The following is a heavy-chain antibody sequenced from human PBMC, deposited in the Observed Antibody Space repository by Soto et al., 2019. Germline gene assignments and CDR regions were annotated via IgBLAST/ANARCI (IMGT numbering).Heavy chain of an antibody. Sequence: SETLSLTCAVYGGSFSGYYWNWIRQLPGKGLEWIGEINHSGSTNHNPSLKSRVTISVDTSKNQFSLKLSSVTAADTAVYYCARNRYDFWSGYYPYYYYGMDVWCQGTTVTVSS. V-gene: IGHV4-34*01. D-gene: IGHD3-3*01. CDR1: GGSFSGYY. CDR2: INHSGST. J-gene: IGHJ6*02. CDR3: ARNRYDFWSGYYPYYYYGMDV.